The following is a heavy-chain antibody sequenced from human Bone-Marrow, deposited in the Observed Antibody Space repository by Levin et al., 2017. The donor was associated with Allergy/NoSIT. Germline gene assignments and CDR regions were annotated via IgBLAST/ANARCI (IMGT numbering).Heavy chain of an antibody. D-gene: IGHD6-19*01. CDR2: INPHSGDT. CDR1: EDTFTGHY. V-gene: IGHV1-2*02. Sequence: PGASVKVSCTASEDTFTGHYMHWVRQAPDQGLQWMGWINPHSGDTYYSEIFQDRVTMTWDTSLNTAYMELSRLRSGDTAIYFCAGSAASGLYVWGQGSVVSVS. CDR3: AGSAASGLYV. J-gene: IGHJ4*02.